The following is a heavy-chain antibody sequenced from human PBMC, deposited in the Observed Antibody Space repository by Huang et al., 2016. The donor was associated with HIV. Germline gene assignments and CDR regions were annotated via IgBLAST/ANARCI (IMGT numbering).Heavy chain of an antibody. V-gene: IGHV3-7*01. CDR3: ARDPFIKAFDI. J-gene: IGHJ3*02. CDR1: DFDFRSYW. Sequence: EVQLVESGGGLVQPGGSLRLSCAASDFDFRSYWMMLLRQVRGKGLEWVASIREDSGQKDYLDSVKGRFIISRDNPKKSLYLQMNNLRAEDAAVYYCARDPFIKAFDIWGQGTLVTVSS. CDR2: IREDSGQK.